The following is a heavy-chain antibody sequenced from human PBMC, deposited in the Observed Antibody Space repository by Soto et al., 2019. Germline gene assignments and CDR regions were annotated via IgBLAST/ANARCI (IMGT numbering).Heavy chain of an antibody. Sequence: GGSLRLSCAASGFTFSNHGMHWVRQAPGKGLEWVAAISNDEKNKNYAESVKGRFAISRDNSKNTLYLEMNSLRSEDTAVYSCATNKGGWLTASLDYWGQGTLVTVSS. J-gene: IGHJ4*02. CDR3: ATNKGGWLTASLDY. CDR2: ISNDEKNK. V-gene: IGHV3-30*03. CDR1: GFTFSNHG. D-gene: IGHD6-19*01.